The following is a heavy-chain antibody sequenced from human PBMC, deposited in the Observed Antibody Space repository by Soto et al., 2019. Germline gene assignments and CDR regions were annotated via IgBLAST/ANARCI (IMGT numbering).Heavy chain of an antibody. CDR3: VRLGVWSGAYYYMDV. D-gene: IGHD3-3*01. CDR2: VNNDGSIT. J-gene: IGHJ6*03. V-gene: IGHV3-74*01. Sequence: EMQVLESGGGLVQRGGSLRLSCVASGFNFGPSWMTWVRQDPGKGLVWVALVNNDGSITRYADSVKGRFTISRDNAKNTVYLQMSSLRGDDTALYYCVRLGVWSGAYYYMDVWGKGTTVTVSS. CDR1: GFNFGPSW.